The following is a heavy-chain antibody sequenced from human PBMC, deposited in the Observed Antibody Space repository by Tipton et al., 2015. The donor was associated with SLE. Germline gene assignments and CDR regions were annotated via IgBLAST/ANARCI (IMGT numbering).Heavy chain of an antibody. CDR3: AREGRSGSVRFDY. J-gene: IGHJ4*02. CDR1: GYTFTNYG. D-gene: IGHD1-26*01. Sequence: QSGPEVKKAGASVKVSCKASGYTFTNYGFSWVRQAPGQGLEWMGWISPYNGNINYAQRLQGRVTMTTDTSTSTAYMELRSLTSDDTAVYYCAREGRSGSVRFDYWGQGTLVTVSS. CDR2: ISPYNGNI. V-gene: IGHV1-18*04.